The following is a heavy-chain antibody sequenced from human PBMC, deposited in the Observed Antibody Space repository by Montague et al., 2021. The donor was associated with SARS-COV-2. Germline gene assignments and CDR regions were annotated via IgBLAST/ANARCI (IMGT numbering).Heavy chain of an antibody. Sequence: SLRLSCAASGFAVSRNYMGWVRQAPGKGLEWVSIIFGGGSTNYADSVKGRFTISRDFSQSTLYLHMNSLRVEDTGVYYCAKGGTSYFYGMDVWGQGTTVAVSS. CDR3: AKGGTSYFYGMDV. CDR2: IFGGGST. J-gene: IGHJ6*02. CDR1: GFAVSRNY. D-gene: IGHD1-26*01. V-gene: IGHV3-66*01.